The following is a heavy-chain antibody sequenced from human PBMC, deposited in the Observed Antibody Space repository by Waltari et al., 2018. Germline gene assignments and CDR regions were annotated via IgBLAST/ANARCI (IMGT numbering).Heavy chain of an antibody. D-gene: IGHD3-10*01. J-gene: IGHJ6*02. CDR3: ARAPSGSYYSYYYYGMDV. V-gene: IGHV4-30-2*01. CDR1: GGSISSGGYS. CDR2: IYHSGST. Sequence: QLQLQESGSGLVKPSQTLSLTCAVSGGSISSGGYSWRWIRQPPGKGLEWIGYIYHSGSTYYNPSLKSRVTISVDRSKNQFSLKLSSVTAADTAVYYCARAPSGSYYSYYYYGMDVWGQGTTVTVSS.